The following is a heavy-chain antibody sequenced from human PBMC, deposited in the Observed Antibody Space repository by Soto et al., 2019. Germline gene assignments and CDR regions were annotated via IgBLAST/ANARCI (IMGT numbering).Heavy chain of an antibody. V-gene: IGHV4-31*03. J-gene: IGHJ6*03. D-gene: IGHD6-6*01. CDR2: IYYSGST. CDR1: GGSISSGGYY. Sequence: SETLSLTCTVSGGSISSGGYYWSWIRQHPGKGLEWIGYIYYSGSTYYNPSLKSRVTISVDTSKNQFSLKLSSVTAADTAVYYCAREGGSSSFSYYYYYMDVWGKGTTVTVSS. CDR3: AREGGSSSFSYYYYYMDV.